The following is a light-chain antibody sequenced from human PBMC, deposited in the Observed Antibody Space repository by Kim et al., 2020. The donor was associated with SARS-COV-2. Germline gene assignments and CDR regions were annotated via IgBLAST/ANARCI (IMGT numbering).Light chain of an antibody. Sequence: DIQMTQSPSTLSASVGDRVTITCRASQSISNYLAWYQQKPGKAPKLLIYGASGLESGVPSRFSGSGSGTEFTLTISSLQPEDFATYYCQQYKNYWTFGQGTKVDIK. CDR2: GAS. CDR3: QQYKNYWT. J-gene: IGKJ1*01. V-gene: IGKV1-5*03. CDR1: QSISNY.